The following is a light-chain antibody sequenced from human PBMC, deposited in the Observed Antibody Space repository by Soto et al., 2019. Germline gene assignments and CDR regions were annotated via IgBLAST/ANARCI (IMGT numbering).Light chain of an antibody. CDR3: QQYGSSPT. V-gene: IGKV3-20*01. CDR2: DAS. Sequence: EIVLTQSPGTLSLSPGERATLSCRASQSVSSSYLAWYQQKPGQAPRLLIYDASSRATGIPDRFSGSGSGTGLTLTISRLEPEDFAVYYCQQYGSSPTFGPGTKVEIK. CDR1: QSVSSSY. J-gene: IGKJ1*01.